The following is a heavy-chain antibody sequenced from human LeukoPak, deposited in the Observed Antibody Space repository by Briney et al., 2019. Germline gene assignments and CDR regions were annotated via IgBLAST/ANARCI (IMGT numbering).Heavy chain of an antibody. D-gene: IGHD3-10*01. CDR2: INSDGSST. J-gene: IGHJ3*02. Sequence: PGGSLRLSCAASGFTFSRNWMHWVRQTPGKGLVWVSRINSDGSSTRYADSVKGRFTISRDNSKNTLYLQMNSLRAEDTAVYYCARVGNFGSGSYYSDAFEIWGQGTMVTVSS. CDR3: ARVGNFGSGSYYSDAFEI. V-gene: IGHV3-74*01. CDR1: GFTFSRNW.